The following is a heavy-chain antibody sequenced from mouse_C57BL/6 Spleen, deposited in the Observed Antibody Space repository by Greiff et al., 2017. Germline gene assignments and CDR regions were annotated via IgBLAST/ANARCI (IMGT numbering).Heavy chain of an antibody. J-gene: IGHJ2*01. CDR2: ISGGGGNT. D-gene: IGHD2-1*01. CDR1: GFTFSSYT. CDR3: ARQSGNYDYFGY. Sequence: EVQLVESGGGLVKPGGSLKLSCAASGFTFSSYTMSWVRQTPEKRLEWVATISGGGGNTYYPDSVKGRFTISRDNAKNTLYLQMSSLRSEDTALYYCARQSGNYDYFGYWGQGTTLTVSS. V-gene: IGHV5-9*01.